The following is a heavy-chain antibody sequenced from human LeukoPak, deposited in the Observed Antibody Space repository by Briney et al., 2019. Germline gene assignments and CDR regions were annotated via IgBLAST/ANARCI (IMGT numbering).Heavy chain of an antibody. Sequence: GGSLRLSCAASGFTFDDYAMHWVRQAPGKGLEWVSGISWNSGRTGYADSVKGRFTISRDNAKNSMYLQMNSLRVEDTALYYCAKDRAMATPYYLDNWGQGTLVTVSS. CDR2: ISWNSGRT. CDR1: GFTFDDYA. J-gene: IGHJ4*02. D-gene: IGHD5-24*01. CDR3: AKDRAMATPYYLDN. V-gene: IGHV3-9*01.